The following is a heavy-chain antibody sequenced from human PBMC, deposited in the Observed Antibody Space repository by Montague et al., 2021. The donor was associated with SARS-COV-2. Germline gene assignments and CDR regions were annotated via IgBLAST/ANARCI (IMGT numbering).Heavy chain of an antibody. V-gene: IGHV4-61*02. D-gene: IGHD2-21*01. CDR3: ARVVGFDFDY. Sequence: TLSLTCTVSGGSISSGSYYWSWIRQPAGKGLEWIGCIYTSGSTNYNPSLKSRVTISVDTSKNQFSLKLSSVTAADTAVYYCARVVGFDFDYWGQGTLVTVSS. CDR1: GGSISSGSYY. J-gene: IGHJ4*02. CDR2: IYTSGST.